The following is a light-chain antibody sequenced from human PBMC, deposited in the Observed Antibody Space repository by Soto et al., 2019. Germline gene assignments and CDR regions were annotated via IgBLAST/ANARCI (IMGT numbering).Light chain of an antibody. CDR2: GNS. J-gene: IGLJ1*01. V-gene: IGLV1-40*01. CDR1: SSNIGAGYD. Sequence: QSVLTQPHSGSGAPGQRVTISFTWSSSNIGAGYDVHWYQQLPGTAPKLLIYGNSNRPSGVPDRFSGSKSGTSASLAITGLQAEDEADYYCQSYDSSLSALYVFGTGTKLTVL. CDR3: QSYDSSLSALYV.